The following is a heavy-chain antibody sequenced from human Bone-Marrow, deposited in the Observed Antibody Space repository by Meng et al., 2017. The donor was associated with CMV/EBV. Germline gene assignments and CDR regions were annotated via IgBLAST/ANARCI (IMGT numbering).Heavy chain of an antibody. CDR1: GFTFSNAW. D-gene: IGHD6-19*01. V-gene: IGHV3-21*01. CDR2: IGSSGTYM. CDR3: ASNSGRLSRFDP. Sequence: GESLKISCAASGFTFSNAWMSWVRQAPGKGLEWVSSIGSSGTYMYYADSVKGRFTISRDNAKNSLYLQMNSLRAEDTAVYYCASNSGRLSRFDPWGQGTLVTVSS. J-gene: IGHJ5*02.